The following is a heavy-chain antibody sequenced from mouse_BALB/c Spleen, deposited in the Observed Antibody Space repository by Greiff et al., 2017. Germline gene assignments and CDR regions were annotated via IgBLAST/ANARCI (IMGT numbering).Heavy chain of an antibody. J-gene: IGHJ3*01. D-gene: IGHD2-1*01. Sequence: QVQLQQSGAELVRPGSSVKISCKASGYAFSSYWMNWVKQRPGQGLEWIGQIYPGDGDTNYNGKFKGKATLTADKSSSTAYMQLSSLTSEDSAVYFCARSEGNYQFAYWGQGTLVTVSA. CDR2: IYPGDGDT. V-gene: IGHV1-80*01. CDR1: GYAFSSYW. CDR3: ARSEGNYQFAY.